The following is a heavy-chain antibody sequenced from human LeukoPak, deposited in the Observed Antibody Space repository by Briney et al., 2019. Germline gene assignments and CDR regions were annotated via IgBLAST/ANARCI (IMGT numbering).Heavy chain of an antibody. V-gene: IGHV3-73*01. CDR3: TRISRGDSTLAPYYYMDV. Sequence: QSGGSLRLSCAASGFTFSGSAMHWVRQASGKGLEWVGRIRSKANSYATAYAASVEGRVTISRDDSKHTAYLQMNSLKTEDTAVYYCTRISRGDSTLAPYYYMDVWGKGTTVTVSS. J-gene: IGHJ6*03. CDR2: IRSKANSYAT. CDR1: GFTFSGSA. D-gene: IGHD2/OR15-2a*01.